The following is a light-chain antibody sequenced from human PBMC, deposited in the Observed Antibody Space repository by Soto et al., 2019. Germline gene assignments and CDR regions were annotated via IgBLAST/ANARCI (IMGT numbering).Light chain of an antibody. CDR2: DAS. CDR3: QHRNNWLGT. V-gene: IGKV3-11*01. J-gene: IGKJ3*01. Sequence: EIVLTQSPATQSLSPGERATLSCRASQSVGSFLAWYQQKSGQAPRLLIYDASNRAPGIPARFSGSGSGTDLTLTISSLEPEDFAVYYCQHRNNWLGTFGPGTKVDIK. CDR1: QSVGSF.